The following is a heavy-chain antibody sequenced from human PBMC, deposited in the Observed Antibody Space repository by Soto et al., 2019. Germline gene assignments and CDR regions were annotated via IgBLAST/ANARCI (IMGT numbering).Heavy chain of an antibody. J-gene: IGHJ6*02. CDR1: GGSISSYY. CDR3: AGAYYDFWSGYRRAPYYYGMDV. CDR2: IYYSGST. V-gene: IGHV4-59*01. Sequence: SETLSLTCTVSGGSISSYYWSWIRQPPGKGLEWIGYIYYSGSTNYNPSLKSRVTISVDTSKNQFSLKLSSVTAADTAVYYCAGAYYDFWSGYRRAPYYYGMDVWGQGTTVTVSS. D-gene: IGHD3-3*01.